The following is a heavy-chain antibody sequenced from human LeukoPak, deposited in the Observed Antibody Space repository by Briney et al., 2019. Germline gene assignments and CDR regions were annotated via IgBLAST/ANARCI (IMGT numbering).Heavy chain of an antibody. D-gene: IGHD6-19*01. V-gene: IGHV4-59*01. Sequence: SVTLSLTCTVSGGSISSYNWSWLRQPPGKGLEWSGYIFYSGSTNNNPPLKSRVTIAVDTSKSQFSLKLSSVTAADTAVYYCARGSGWSDYFDYWGQGTLVTVSS. CDR2: IFYSGST. CDR1: GGSISSYN. CDR3: ARGSGWSDYFDY. J-gene: IGHJ4*02.